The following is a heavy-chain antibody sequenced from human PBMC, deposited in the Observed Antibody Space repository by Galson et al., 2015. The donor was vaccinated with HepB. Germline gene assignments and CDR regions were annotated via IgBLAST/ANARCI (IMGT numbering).Heavy chain of an antibody. V-gene: IGHV4-4*02. D-gene: IGHD3-10*01. CDR3: AWAKEGRGYFDY. J-gene: IGHJ4*02. CDR2: AYHSGGT. CDR1: GDSINNDRW. Sequence: SETLSLTCAVSGDSINNDRWWSWVRQPPGEGLEWIGEAYHSGGTNYRPSLKSRVTISVDKSKNQFSLKLTSVTAADTAVYYCAWAKEGRGYFDYWGQGTLVTVSS.